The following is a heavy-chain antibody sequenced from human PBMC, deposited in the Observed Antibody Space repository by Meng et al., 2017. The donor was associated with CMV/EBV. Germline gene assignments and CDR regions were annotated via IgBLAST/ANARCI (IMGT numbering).Heavy chain of an antibody. Sequence: APVKVSFKASCYTFSTYGISCVRQAPGQGLEWMGWISAYNGNTNYAQRLQGRVTMTTDTSTSTAYMELRSLRSDDTAVYYCARDHSTIFGVVIMENWFDPWGQGTLVTVSS. D-gene: IGHD3-3*01. V-gene: IGHV1-18*01. CDR2: ISAYNGNT. CDR3: ARDHSTIFGVVIMENWFDP. CDR1: CYTFSTYG. J-gene: IGHJ5*02.